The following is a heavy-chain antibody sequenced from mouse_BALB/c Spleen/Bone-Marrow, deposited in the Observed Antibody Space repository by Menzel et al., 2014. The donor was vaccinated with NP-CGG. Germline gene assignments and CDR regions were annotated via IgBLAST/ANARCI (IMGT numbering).Heavy chain of an antibody. CDR2: IRNKANGYTT. D-gene: IGHD1-1*01. CDR3: ARDMGLLRFDY. J-gene: IGHJ2*01. V-gene: IGHV7-3*02. Sequence: EVKLQESGGGLVQPGGSLRLSCATSGFTFSDYYMSWVRQPPGKALEWLGFIRNKANGYTTEYSASVKGRFTISRDNSQSILYLQMNTLRAEDSATYYWARDMGLLRFDYWGQGTTLTVSS. CDR1: GFTFSDYY.